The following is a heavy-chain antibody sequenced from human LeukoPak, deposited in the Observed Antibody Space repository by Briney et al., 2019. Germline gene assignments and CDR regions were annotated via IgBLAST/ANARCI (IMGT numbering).Heavy chain of an antibody. CDR1: GFTFSIYW. Sequence: GGSLRLSCAASGFTFSIYWMTWVRQAPGKGLEWVANIKEYGSEKYYVDSVKGRFTISRDNAKTSLYLQMNSLRTEDTAVYYCASGRGGSYWGQGTLVTASS. D-gene: IGHD1-26*01. CDR2: IKEYGSEK. J-gene: IGHJ4*02. CDR3: ASGRGGSY. V-gene: IGHV3-7*01.